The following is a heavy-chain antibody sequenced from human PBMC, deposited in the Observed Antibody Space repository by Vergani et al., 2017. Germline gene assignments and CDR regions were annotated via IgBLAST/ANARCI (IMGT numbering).Heavy chain of an antibody. D-gene: IGHD2-21*02. V-gene: IGHV5-51*01. J-gene: IGHJ3*02. CDR3: ARRFVVVTANHDAFDI. CDR1: GYTFTGYY. Sequence: VQLVQSGAEVKKPGSSVKVSCKASGYTFTGYYMHWVRQAPGQGLEWMGIIYPGDSDTRYSPSFQGQVTISAHKSISTAYLQWSSLKASDTAMYYCARRFVVVTANHDAFDIWGQGTMVTVSS. CDR2: IYPGDSDT.